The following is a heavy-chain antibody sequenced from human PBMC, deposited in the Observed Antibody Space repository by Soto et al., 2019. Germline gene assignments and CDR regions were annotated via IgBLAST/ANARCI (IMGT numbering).Heavy chain of an antibody. D-gene: IGHD2-2*01. J-gene: IGHJ5*02. CDR3: ARLSKGYCSDTSCYSWPDP. CDR1: GCKFTAYY. V-gene: IGHV1-2*02. CDR2: INPGSGAT. Sequence: GASVKVSCKASGCKFTAYYMHWVRQAPGQGLEWMGWINPGSGATSYAQTFQGRVTMTRDTSINTVYMEVTSLRPDDTAVYYCARLSKGYCSDTSCYSWPDPWGQGTLVTVSS.